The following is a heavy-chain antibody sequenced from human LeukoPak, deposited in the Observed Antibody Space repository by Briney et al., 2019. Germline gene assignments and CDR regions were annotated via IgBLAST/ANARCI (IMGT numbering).Heavy chain of an antibody. J-gene: IGHJ5*02. CDR2: ITSRTSTT. CDR1: GFSFGSEA. CDR3: AKDQEGGRASGYDLGES. V-gene: IGHV3-23*01. D-gene: IGHD5-12*01. Sequence: QTGGSLRLSCAASGFSFGSEAMSWVREAPGTGLEWVSSITSRTSTTYSIDSVKGRFTISRDNSKNTLYLQMDSLRVDDTAIYYCAKDQEGGRASGYDLGESWGQGTLVIVS.